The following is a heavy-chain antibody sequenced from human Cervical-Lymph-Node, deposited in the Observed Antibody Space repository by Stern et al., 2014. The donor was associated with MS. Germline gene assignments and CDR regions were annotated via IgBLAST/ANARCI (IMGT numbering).Heavy chain of an antibody. Sequence: QVQLQESGPGLVKPSETLSLTCTVSGGSISSYYWSWVRQPPGKGLEWIGYIYYSGSTNYNPSLKSRVTISVDTSKNQFSLKLSSVTAADTAVYYRARGGIVGAAGAFDIWGQGTMVTVSS. J-gene: IGHJ3*02. V-gene: IGHV4-59*01. CDR1: GGSISSYY. CDR3: ARGGIVGAAGAFDI. D-gene: IGHD1-26*01. CDR2: IYYSGST.